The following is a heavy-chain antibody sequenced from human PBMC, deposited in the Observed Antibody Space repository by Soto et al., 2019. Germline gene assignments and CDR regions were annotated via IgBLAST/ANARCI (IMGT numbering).Heavy chain of an antibody. V-gene: IGHV4-59*12. Sequence: SETLSLTCSVSGVSISSYYWSWIRQPPGKGLEWIGSIYYTGSTNYNPSLKSRVTISVDTSKNQFSLKLSSVTAADTAVYYCARFYMVRGVMGAFDIWGQGTMVTVSS. CDR3: ARFYMVRGVMGAFDI. D-gene: IGHD3-10*01. J-gene: IGHJ3*02. CDR1: GVSISSYY. CDR2: IYYTGST.